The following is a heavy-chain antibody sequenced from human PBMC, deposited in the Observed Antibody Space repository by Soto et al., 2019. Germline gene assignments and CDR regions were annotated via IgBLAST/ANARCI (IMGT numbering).Heavy chain of an antibody. J-gene: IGHJ4*02. Sequence: GGSLRLSCAASGFTFSSYGMHWVRQAPGKGLEWVAVISYDGSNKYYADSVKGRFTISRDNSKNTLYLQMNSLRAEDTAVYYCAKDAADIVATILGALGYWGQGTLVTVSS. CDR3: AKDAADIVATILGALGY. CDR2: ISYDGSNK. CDR1: GFTFSSYG. D-gene: IGHD5-12*01. V-gene: IGHV3-30*18.